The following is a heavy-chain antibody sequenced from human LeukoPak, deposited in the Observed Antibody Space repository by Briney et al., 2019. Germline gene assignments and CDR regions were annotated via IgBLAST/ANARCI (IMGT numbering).Heavy chain of an antibody. CDR2: ISSSGSTI. D-gene: IGHD3-3*01. J-gene: IGHJ3*02. V-gene: IGHV3-11*01. Sequence: PGGSLRLSCAASGFTFSDYYMSWIRQAPGKGLEWVSYISSSGSTIYYADSVKGRFTISRDNAKNSLYLQMNSLKTENTAVYYCTTKDYDFWSGLSDAFDIWGQGTMVTVSS. CDR3: TTKDYDFWSGLSDAFDI. CDR1: GFTFSDYY.